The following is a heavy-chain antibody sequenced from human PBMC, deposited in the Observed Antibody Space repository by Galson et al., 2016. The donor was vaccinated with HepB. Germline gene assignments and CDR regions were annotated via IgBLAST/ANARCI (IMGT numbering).Heavy chain of an antibody. CDR2: IDTAGGT. V-gene: IGHV3-13*01. D-gene: IGHD6-19*01. Sequence: SLRLSCAASGFTFSSYDMHWVRQATGKGLEWVSGIDTAGGTSYLGSVKGRFTISRDNANNSVFLQMDSLRVEDTAVYYCARGIDSKREVAGKVYYYYGLDGWSQGATVTVSS. J-gene: IGHJ6*02. CDR3: ARGIDSKREVAGKVYYYYGLDG. CDR1: GFTFSSYD.